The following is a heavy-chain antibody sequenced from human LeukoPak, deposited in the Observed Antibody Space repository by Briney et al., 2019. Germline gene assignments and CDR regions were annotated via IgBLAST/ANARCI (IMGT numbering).Heavy chain of an antibody. J-gene: IGHJ4*02. CDR1: GFTFEDYA. V-gene: IGHV3-9*01. D-gene: IGHD6-13*01. CDR3: AKGSAGDFDY. Sequence: GGSLRLSCAAAGFTFEDYAMHWVRQAPGKGLEWVSGISWDSGTIGYADSVKGRFTISRDNAKNSLYLRMNSLRAEDTALYYCAKGSAGDFDYWGQGTLVTVSS. CDR2: ISWDSGTI.